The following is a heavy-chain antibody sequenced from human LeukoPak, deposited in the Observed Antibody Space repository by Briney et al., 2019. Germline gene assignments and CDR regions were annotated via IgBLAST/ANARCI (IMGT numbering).Heavy chain of an antibody. V-gene: IGHV3-23*01. CDR3: AKTPAPVFGSKHYFDY. J-gene: IGHJ4*02. CDR1: GFTFSSYE. CDR2: ISGSGTNT. D-gene: IGHD3-3*01. Sequence: GGSLRLSCAASGFTFSSYEMNWVRQAPGKGLEWVSGISGSGTNTDYADSVKGRFTISRDNSKNTLYLQMNSLRAEDTAVYYCAKTPAPVFGSKHYFDYWGQGTLVTVSS.